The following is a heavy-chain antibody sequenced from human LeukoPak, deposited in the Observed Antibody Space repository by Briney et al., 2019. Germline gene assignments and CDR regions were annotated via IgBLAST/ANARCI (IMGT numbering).Heavy chain of an antibody. CDR3: ARITGIAAAGDY. Sequence: GGSLRLSCAASGFAFNSYGIHWVRQAPGKGLEWVAVISYYGSHKYYADSAKGRFTISRENSQNTLDLQMNSLRAEDTAVYYCARITGIAAAGDYWGQGTLVTVSS. CDR2: ISYYGSHK. CDR1: GFAFNSYG. J-gene: IGHJ4*02. V-gene: IGHV3-33*05. D-gene: IGHD6-13*01.